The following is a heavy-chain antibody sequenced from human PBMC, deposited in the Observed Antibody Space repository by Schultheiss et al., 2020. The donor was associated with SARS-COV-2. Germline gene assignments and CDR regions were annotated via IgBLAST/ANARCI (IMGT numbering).Heavy chain of an antibody. V-gene: IGHV4-59*01. CDR2: IYYSGST. CDR1: GGSITSYY. D-gene: IGHD2-2*01. CDR3: ARVIVVVPAAIPEYFQH. Sequence: SQTLSLTCTVSGGSITSYYWSWIRQPPGKGLDWIGYIYYSGSTNYNPSLKSRVTMSVDTSKSQFSLKLTSVTAADTAMYYCARVIVVVPAAIPEYFQHWGQGTLVTVSS. J-gene: IGHJ1*01.